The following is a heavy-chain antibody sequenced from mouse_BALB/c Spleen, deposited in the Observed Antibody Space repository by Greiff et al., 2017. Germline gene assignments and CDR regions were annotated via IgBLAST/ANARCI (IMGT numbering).Heavy chain of an antibody. V-gene: IGHV5-4*02. CDR2: ISDGGSYT. CDR1: GFTFSDYY. D-gene: IGHD2-1*01. J-gene: IGHJ4*01. Sequence: EVKVVESGGGLVKPGGSLKLSCAASGFTFSDYYMYWVRQTPEKRLEWVATISDGGSYTYYPDSVKGRFTISRDNAKNNLYLQMSSLKSEDTAMYYCARDLLRGNRGAMDYWGQGTSVTVSS. CDR3: ARDLLRGNRGAMDY.